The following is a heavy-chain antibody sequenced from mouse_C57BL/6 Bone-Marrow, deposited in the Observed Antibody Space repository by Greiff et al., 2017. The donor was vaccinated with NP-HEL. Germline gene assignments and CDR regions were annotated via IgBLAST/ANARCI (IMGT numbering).Heavy chain of an antibody. Sequence: QVQLKQPGAELVKPGASVKMSCKASGYTFTSYWITWVKQRPGQGLEWIGDIYPGSGSTNYNEKFKSKATLTVDTSSSTAYMQLSSLTSEDSAVYYCAREDDGYYEAMDYWGQGTSVTVSS. D-gene: IGHD2-3*01. CDR1: GYTFTSYW. J-gene: IGHJ4*01. CDR2: IYPGSGST. CDR3: AREDDGYYEAMDY. V-gene: IGHV1-55*01.